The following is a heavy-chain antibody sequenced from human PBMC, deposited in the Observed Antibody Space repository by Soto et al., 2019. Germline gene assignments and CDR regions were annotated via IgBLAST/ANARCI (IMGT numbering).Heavy chain of an antibody. J-gene: IGHJ6*02. Sequence: EEQLLESGGGLVEPGGSLRLSCVASGFTFNNYAMSWVRQAPGKGLEWVSSAGGGVDTYYADSVRGRFTTSRDNSKNTLYLQMNSLRAEDTAVYYCARDSREAARLWGMDVWGQGTTVTVSS. CDR1: GFTFNNYA. V-gene: IGHV3-23*01. CDR3: ARDSREAARLWGMDV. CDR2: SAGGGVDT. D-gene: IGHD6-6*01.